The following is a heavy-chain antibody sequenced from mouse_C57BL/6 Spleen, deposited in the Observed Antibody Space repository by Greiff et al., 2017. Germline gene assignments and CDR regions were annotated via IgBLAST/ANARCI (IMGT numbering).Heavy chain of an antibody. CDR1: GFTFSSYA. J-gene: IGHJ1*03. D-gene: IGHD4-1*01. V-gene: IGHV5-4*03. CDR3: ARGEETGTGYFDV. Sequence: EVKVVESGGGLVKPGGSLKLSCAASGFTFSSYAMSWVRQTPEKRLEWVATISDGGSYTYYPDNVKGRFTISRDNAKNNLYLQMSHLKSEDTAMYYCARGEETGTGYFDVWGTGTTVTVSS. CDR2: ISDGGSYT.